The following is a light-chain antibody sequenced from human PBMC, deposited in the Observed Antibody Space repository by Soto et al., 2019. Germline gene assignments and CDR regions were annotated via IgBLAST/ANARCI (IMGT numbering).Light chain of an antibody. Sequence: QSALTQPAPVSGSPGLAITISCTGTSSDVGGYNYVSWYQQHPGTAPKLMIYDVSNRPSGVSNSFSGSKTGNKASLTISGLQAEDEADYYCRSYTGSSTLEVFGGGTKVTVL. V-gene: IGLV2-14*01. J-gene: IGLJ2*01. CDR3: RSYTGSSTLEV. CDR2: DVS. CDR1: SSDVGGYNY.